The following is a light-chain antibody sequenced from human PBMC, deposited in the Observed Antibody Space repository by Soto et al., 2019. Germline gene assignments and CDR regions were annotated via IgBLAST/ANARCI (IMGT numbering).Light chain of an antibody. CDR1: QSVSSSY. Sequence: EIVLTQSAGTLSLSPGERATLSCRASQSVSSSYLAWYQQKPGQAPRLLIYGASSRATGIPDRFSGSGSGTDFTLTISRLEPEDFAVYYCKQYGSSPPLFGGGTKVEIK. CDR3: KQYGSSPPL. V-gene: IGKV3-20*01. CDR2: GAS. J-gene: IGKJ4*01.